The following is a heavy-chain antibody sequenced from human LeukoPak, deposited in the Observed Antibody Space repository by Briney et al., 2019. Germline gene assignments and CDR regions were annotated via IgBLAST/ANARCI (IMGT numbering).Heavy chain of an antibody. CDR3: AKDSIHYDSSGYDY. J-gene: IGHJ4*02. CDR2: IWYDGSNK. V-gene: IGHV3-33*06. CDR1: GFTFSSYG. D-gene: IGHD3-22*01. Sequence: GGSRRLSGAASGFTFSSYGMHWVRQAPAKGLEWVAVIWYDGSNKYYADSVKGRFTISRDNSKNTLYLQMNSLRAEDTAVYYCAKDSIHYDSSGYDYWGQGTLVTVSS.